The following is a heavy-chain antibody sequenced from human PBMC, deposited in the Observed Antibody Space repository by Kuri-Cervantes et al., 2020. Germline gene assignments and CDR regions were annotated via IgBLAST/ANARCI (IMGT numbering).Heavy chain of an antibody. CDR2: IYYSGST. CDR1: GGSISSGDYY. V-gene: IGHV4-30-4*01. CDR3: ARGYSYGYLYYYYYGMDD. Sequence: SETLSLTCTVSGGSISSGDYYWSWIRQPPGKGLEWIGYIYYSGSTYYNPSLTSRVTISVDTSKNQFSLKLSSVTAADTAVYYCARGYSYGYLYYYYYGMDDWGQGTTVTVSS. J-gene: IGHJ6*02. D-gene: IGHD5-18*01.